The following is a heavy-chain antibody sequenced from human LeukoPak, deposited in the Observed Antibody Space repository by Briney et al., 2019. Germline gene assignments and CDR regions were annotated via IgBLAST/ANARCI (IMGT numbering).Heavy chain of an antibody. CDR3: ARDRSKFITGYFEP. D-gene: IGHD3-22*01. CDR1: GFTFSSYS. Sequence: GGSLRLSCAASGFTFSSYSMNWVRQAPGKGLEWVANIKQDGSEKYYVDSVKGRFTISRDNAKNSLYLQMNSLKAEDTALYFCARDRSKFITGYFEPWGQGTLVTVSS. J-gene: IGHJ1*01. V-gene: IGHV3-7*01. CDR2: IKQDGSEK.